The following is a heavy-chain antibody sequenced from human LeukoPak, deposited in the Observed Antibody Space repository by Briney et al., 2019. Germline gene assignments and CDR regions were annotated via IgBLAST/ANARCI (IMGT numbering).Heavy chain of an antibody. CDR1: GFTFSSYG. CDR2: ITSNGGTT. CDR3: ARSSYGYPDY. V-gene: IGHV3-64*01. Sequence: TGGSLRLSCAASGFTFSSYGMHWVRQAPGKGLEYVSAITSNGGTTYYAHSVKGRFTISRDNSKNTLYLQMGSLRAEDMAVYYCARSSYGYPDYWGQGTLVTVSS. D-gene: IGHD5-18*01. J-gene: IGHJ4*02.